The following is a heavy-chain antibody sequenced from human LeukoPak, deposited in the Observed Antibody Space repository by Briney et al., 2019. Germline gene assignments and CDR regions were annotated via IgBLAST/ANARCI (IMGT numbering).Heavy chain of an antibody. Sequence: GGSLRLSCAASGFTFSSYSMNWVRQAPGKGLEWVSSISSSSSYIYYADSVKGRFTISRDNSKNTLYLQMNSLRAEDTAVYYCAKEIYGDSTGGRFQHWGQGTLVTVSS. CDR3: AKEIYGDSTGGRFQH. CDR1: GFTFSSYS. CDR2: ISSSSSYI. V-gene: IGHV3-21*01. J-gene: IGHJ1*01. D-gene: IGHD4-17*01.